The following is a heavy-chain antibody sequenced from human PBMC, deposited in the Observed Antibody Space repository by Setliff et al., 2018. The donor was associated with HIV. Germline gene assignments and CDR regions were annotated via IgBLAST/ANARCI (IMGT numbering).Heavy chain of an antibody. Sequence: SETLSLTCAVYRGSFSHYYWTWIRQSPGKGLEWIAEINQERTTFYNPSLKSRVTMSLDTSRNEVSLRLSSVTAADTATYFCARVRFNFDNVRCFDLWGPGTLVTV. D-gene: IGHD1-20*01. V-gene: IGHV4-34*01. CDR3: ARVRFNFDNVRCFDL. CDR1: RGSFSHYY. CDR2: INQERTT. J-gene: IGHJ2*01.